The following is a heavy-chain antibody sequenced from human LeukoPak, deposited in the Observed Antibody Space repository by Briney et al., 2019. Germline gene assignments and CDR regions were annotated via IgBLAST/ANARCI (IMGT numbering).Heavy chain of an antibody. Sequence: GASVKVFCKASGYTFTDYDINWVRQATGQGLEWMGWMNPDSGNTGYAQKFQGRVTLTMNTSISTAYMELSSLRSDDTAVYYCARDQRWVYSPRVNYGMDVWGQGTTVTVSS. D-gene: IGHD2-8*01. V-gene: IGHV1-8*01. CDR3: ARDQRWVYSPRVNYGMDV. CDR1: GYTFTDYD. J-gene: IGHJ6*02. CDR2: MNPDSGNT.